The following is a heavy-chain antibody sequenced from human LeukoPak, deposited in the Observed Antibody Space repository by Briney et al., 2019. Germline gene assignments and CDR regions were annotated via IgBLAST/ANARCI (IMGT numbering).Heavy chain of an antibody. Sequence: GGSLRLSCAASGFTFSSYAMSWVRQAPGKGLEWVSAISGSGGSTYYADSVKGRFTISRDNSKNTLYLQMNSLRSEDTAVYYCARGVLRFLELGAFDIWGQGTMVTVSS. CDR1: GFTFSSYA. CDR2: ISGSGGST. D-gene: IGHD3-3*01. J-gene: IGHJ3*02. V-gene: IGHV3-23*01. CDR3: ARGVLRFLELGAFDI.